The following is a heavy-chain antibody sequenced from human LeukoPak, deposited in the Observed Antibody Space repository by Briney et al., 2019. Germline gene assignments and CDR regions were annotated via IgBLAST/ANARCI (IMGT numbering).Heavy chain of an antibody. D-gene: IGHD2-2*01. CDR2: IYHSGST. Sequence: SETLSLTCAVSGGSISSSNWWSWVRQPPGKGLEWLGEIYHSGSTNYNPSLKSRVTMSVDKSKNQSSLKLSSVTAADTAVYYCARVTLIVVVAWFDPWGQGTLVTVSS. CDR1: GGSISSSNW. CDR3: ARVTLIVVVAWFDP. V-gene: IGHV4-4*02. J-gene: IGHJ5*02.